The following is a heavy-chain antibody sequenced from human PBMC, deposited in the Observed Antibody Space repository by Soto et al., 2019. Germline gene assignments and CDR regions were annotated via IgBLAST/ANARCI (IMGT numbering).Heavy chain of an antibody. D-gene: IGHD1-26*01. CDR1: GFTFSSYA. CDR2: ISYDGSNK. V-gene: IGHV3-30-3*01. CDR3: AREIYSGSYCFDY. J-gene: IGHJ4*02. Sequence: GGSLRLSCAASGFTFSSYAMHWVRQAPGKGLEWVAVISYDGSNKYYADSVKGRFTISRDNSKNTLYLQMNSLRAEDTAVYYCAREIYSGSYCFDYWGQGTLVTVSS.